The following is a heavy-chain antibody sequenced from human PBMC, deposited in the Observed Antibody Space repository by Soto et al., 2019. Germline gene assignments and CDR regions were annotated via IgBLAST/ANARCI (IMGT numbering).Heavy chain of an antibody. CDR2: IYHSGST. CDR3: AAYDFWSGYKGDY. CDR1: GGSISSGGYS. D-gene: IGHD3-3*01. V-gene: IGHV4-30-2*01. J-gene: IGHJ4*02. Sequence: TLSLTCAVSGGSISSGGYSWSWIRQPPGKGLEWTGYIYHSGSTYYNPSLKSRVTISVDRSKNQFSLKLSSVTAADTAVYYCAAYDFWSGYKGDYWGQGTLVTAPQ.